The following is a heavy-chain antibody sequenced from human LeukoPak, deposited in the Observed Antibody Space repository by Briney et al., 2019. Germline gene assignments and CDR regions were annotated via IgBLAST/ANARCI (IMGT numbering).Heavy chain of an antibody. D-gene: IGHD2-2*01. CDR1: GGSISSYY. V-gene: IGHV4-4*07. CDR3: ARFGSSTTYYYYMDV. CDR2: IYTSGST. Sequence: SETLSLTCTVSGGSISSYYWSWIRQPAGKGLERIGRIYTSGSTNYNPSLKSRVTMSVDTSKNQFSLKLSSVTAADTAVYYCARFGSSTTYYYYMDVWGKGTTVTVSS. J-gene: IGHJ6*03.